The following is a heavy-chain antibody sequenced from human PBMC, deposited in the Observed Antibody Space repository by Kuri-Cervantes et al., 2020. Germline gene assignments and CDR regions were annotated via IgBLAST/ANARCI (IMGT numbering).Heavy chain of an antibody. J-gene: IGHJ3*02. D-gene: IGHD1-26*01. CDR1: GFTFSSYA. Sequence: GESLKISCAASGFTFSSYAMHWVRQAPGKGLEWVAVISYDGSNKYYADSVKGRFTISRDNSKNTLYLQMNSLRAEDTAVYYCARDGELLGKDAFDIWRQGTMVTVSS. CDR3: ARDGELLGKDAFDI. CDR2: ISYDGSNK. V-gene: IGHV3-30-3*01.